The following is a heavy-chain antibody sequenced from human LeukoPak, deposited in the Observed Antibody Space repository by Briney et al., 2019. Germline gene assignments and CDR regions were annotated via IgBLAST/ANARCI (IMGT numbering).Heavy chain of an antibody. V-gene: IGHV4-39*01. CDR1: GGSISSSSYY. Sequence: SETLSLTCTVSGGSISSSSYYWGWIRQPPGKGLEWIGSIYYSGSTHYNPSLKSRVIISVDTSKNQFSLKLSSVPAADTAVYCARGQSGYDSVDWGQGTLVTVSS. CDR2: IYYSGST. D-gene: IGHD5-12*01. CDR3: ARGQSGYDSVD. J-gene: IGHJ4*02.